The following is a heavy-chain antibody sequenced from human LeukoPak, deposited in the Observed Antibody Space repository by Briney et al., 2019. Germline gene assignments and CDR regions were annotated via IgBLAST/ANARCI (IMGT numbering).Heavy chain of an antibody. CDR2: INSDVSST. J-gene: IGHJ4*02. D-gene: IGHD3-9*01. Sequence: GGSLRLSCAASGFTFSNYWMHWVRQAPGKGLVWVSRINSDVSSTSYADSVEGRFTISRDNAENTLYLQMNSLRVEDTAVYYCAGERGDITDYWGQGTLVTVSS. V-gene: IGHV3-74*01. CDR3: AGERGDITDY. CDR1: GFTFSNYW.